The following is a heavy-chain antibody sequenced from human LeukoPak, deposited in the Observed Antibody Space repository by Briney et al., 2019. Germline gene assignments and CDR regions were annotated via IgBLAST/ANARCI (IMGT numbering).Heavy chain of an antibody. J-gene: IGHJ6*02. CDR3: VGGGHDIYYYYYGMDV. CDR2: MNPNSGNT. CDR1: VYTFTSYD. Sequence: GASVKVSCKASVYTFTSYDINWVRQATGQGLEWMGWMNPNSGNTGYAQKFQGRVTMTRNTSISTAYMELSSLRSEDTAVYYCVGGGHDIYYYYYGMDVWGQGTTVTVSS. V-gene: IGHV1-8*01. D-gene: IGHD3-9*01.